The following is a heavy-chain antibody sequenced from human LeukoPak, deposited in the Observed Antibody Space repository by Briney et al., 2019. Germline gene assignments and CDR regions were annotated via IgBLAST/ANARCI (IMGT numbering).Heavy chain of an antibody. CDR2: IAYDGSKK. D-gene: IGHD5-24*01. CDR3: ARDRGYSYADY. Sequence: PGGSLRLSCAASGFTFSTYGMHWVRQAPGKGLEWVAVIAYDGSKKFDADAVMGRFGISRDNSKNTLYLQMNSLRAEDTAVYYCARDRGYSYADYWGQGTLVTVSS. CDR1: GFTFSTYG. V-gene: IGHV3-30*03. J-gene: IGHJ4*02.